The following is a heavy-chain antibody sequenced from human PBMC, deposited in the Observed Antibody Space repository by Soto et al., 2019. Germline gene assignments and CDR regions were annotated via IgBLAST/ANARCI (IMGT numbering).Heavy chain of an antibody. CDR3: ARGRGYNYEEGMDV. V-gene: IGHV1-69*12. D-gene: IGHD5-18*01. CDR1: GGTFSSYA. J-gene: IGHJ6*02. Sequence: QVQLVQSGAEVKKPGSSVKVSCKASGGTFSSYAISWVRQAPGQGLEWMGGIIPIFGTANYAQKFQGRITSTADEFTSTADMELSSLRSEDTAVYYCARGRGYNYEEGMDVWGQGTTVTVSS. CDR2: IIPIFGTA.